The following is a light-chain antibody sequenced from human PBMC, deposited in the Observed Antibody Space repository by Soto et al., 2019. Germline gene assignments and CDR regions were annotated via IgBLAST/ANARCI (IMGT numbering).Light chain of an antibody. CDR1: SSDIGGYNY. J-gene: IGLJ1*01. CDR3: SSYTSSSTYV. Sequence: QAVVTQPASVSGSPGQSITISCIGTSSDIGGYNYVSWYQQHPGKVPKLMIYEVSNRPSGVSNRFSGSKSGNTASLTISGLQAEDEADYYCSSYTSSSTYVFGTGTKVTVL. CDR2: EVS. V-gene: IGLV2-14*01.